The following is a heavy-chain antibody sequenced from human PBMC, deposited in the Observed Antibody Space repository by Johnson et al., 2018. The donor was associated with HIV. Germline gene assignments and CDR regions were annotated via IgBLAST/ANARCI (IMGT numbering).Heavy chain of an antibody. CDR2: ITSSGSSV. CDR3: AKDEAQTLVSAGTDAFDF. D-gene: IGHD6-13*01. J-gene: IGHJ3*01. CDR1: GFIFSNYN. Sequence: VQLVESGGDLVKPGGSLRLSCKVSGFIFSNYNMAWIRQSPGKGLECLSYITSSGSSVYYTDSVKGRFTISRDNSKNTLYLQMNRLRSDDTAVYYCAKDEAQTLVSAGTDAFDFWGQGTVVTVS. V-gene: IGHV3-11*01.